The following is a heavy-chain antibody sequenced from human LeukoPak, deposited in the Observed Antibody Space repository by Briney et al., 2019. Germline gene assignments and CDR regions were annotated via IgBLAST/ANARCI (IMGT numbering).Heavy chain of an antibody. J-gene: IGHJ4*02. CDR1: GFTFSSYW. CDR2: INTAGSST. D-gene: IGHD6-19*01. Sequence: QPGGSLRLSCAASGFTFSSYWMHWVRQAPGKGLVWVSRINTAGSSTIYADSVEGRFTISRDNSKNTLYLQMNSLRAEDTAVYYCARDFSVAGPTTFDYWGQGTLVTVSS. V-gene: IGHV3-74*01. CDR3: ARDFSVAGPTTFDY.